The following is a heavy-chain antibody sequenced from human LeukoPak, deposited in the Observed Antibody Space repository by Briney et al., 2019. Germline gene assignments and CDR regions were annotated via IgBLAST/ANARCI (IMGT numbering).Heavy chain of an antibody. CDR2: ISAYNGNT. CDR3: ARDSPYCGGDCSFDY. Sequence: ASVKVSCKASGYTFTSYGISWVRQAPGQGLEWMGWISAYNGNTNYAQKLQGRVTITADESTSTAYMELSSLRSEDTAVYYCARDSPYCGGDCSFDYWGQGTLVTVSS. V-gene: IGHV1-18*01. CDR1: GYTFTSYG. J-gene: IGHJ4*02. D-gene: IGHD2-21*02.